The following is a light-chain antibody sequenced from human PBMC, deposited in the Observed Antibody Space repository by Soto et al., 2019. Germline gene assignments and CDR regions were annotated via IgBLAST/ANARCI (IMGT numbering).Light chain of an antibody. Sequence: QSVLTQPPSASGTPGQRVPISCSGSGSNIGSNPVNWYQQVPGKAPKLLIYNDNLRPSGVPDQFSGSKSGTSASLAISGLQAEDEAQYYCAAWDADHNGVVFGGGTKLTVL. CDR3: AAWDADHNGVV. CDR1: GSNIGSNP. CDR2: NDN. V-gene: IGLV1-44*01. J-gene: IGLJ2*01.